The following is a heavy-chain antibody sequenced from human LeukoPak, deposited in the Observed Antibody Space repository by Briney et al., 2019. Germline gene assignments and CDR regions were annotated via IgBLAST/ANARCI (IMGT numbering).Heavy chain of an antibody. D-gene: IGHD4-23*01. CDR2: TYSSGST. V-gene: IGHV4-4*07. CDR3: ARVSPGGNSDY. Sequence: SETLSLTCTVSGGSISSYCWSWIRQPAGKGLEWIGRTYSSGSTNYNPSLKSRVTMSVDMSRNQFSLKLSSVTAADTAVYYCARVSPGGNSDYLGQGTLVTVSS. CDR1: GGSISSYC. J-gene: IGHJ4*02.